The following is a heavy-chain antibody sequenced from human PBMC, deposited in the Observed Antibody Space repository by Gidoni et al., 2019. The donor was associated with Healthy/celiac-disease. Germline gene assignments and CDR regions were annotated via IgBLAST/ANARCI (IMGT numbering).Heavy chain of an antibody. Sequence: QVQLVESGGGVVQPGRSLRLSCAAYGFTFSSYAMHWVGQALGKGLEWVAVISYDGSNKYYAEAVKGLFTISRYNSKNTLYLQMNSLRAEDTAVYYCARDALAVPVGMDVWGQGTTVTVSS. CDR2: ISYDGSNK. CDR1: GFTFSSYA. J-gene: IGHJ6*02. D-gene: IGHD2-2*01. CDR3: ARDALAVPVGMDV. V-gene: IGHV3-30-3*01.